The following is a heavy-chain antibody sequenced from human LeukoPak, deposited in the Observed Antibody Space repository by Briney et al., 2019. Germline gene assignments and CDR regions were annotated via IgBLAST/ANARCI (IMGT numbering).Heavy chain of an antibody. CDR3: AGCFNGVCYSFDC. J-gene: IGHJ4*02. V-gene: IGHV4-38-2*02. Sequence: SSETLSLTCTATGYSISSGYYWGWIRQPPGKGLEWVGSFYRSGSTYYNPSLRSRVTISVDTSNNQFSLKLRSVTAADTAIYYCAGCFNGVCYSFDCWGQGTLVTVSS. CDR2: FYRSGST. CDR1: GYSISSGYY. D-gene: IGHD2-8*01.